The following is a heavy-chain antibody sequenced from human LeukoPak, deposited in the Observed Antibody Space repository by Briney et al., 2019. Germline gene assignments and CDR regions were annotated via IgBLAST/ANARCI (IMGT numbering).Heavy chain of an antibody. CDR2: ISSSGGST. D-gene: IGHD6-19*01. CDR3: AKQEVRSGWYDAFDI. J-gene: IGHJ3*02. V-gene: IGHV3-23*01. CDR1: GFTFSSYA. Sequence: PGGSLRLXCAASGFTFSSYAMSWVRQAPGKELEWVSGISSSGGSTYYADSVKGRFTISRDNSKNTLYLQMNSLRAEDTALYYCAKQEVRSGWYDAFDIWGQGTMVTVSS.